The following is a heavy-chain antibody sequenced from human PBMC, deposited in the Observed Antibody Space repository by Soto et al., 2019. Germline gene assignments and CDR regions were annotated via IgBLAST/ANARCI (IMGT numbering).Heavy chain of an antibody. CDR2: ISSDGRNE. V-gene: IGHV3-30*04. J-gene: IGHJ4*02. Sequence: QVRLVESGGGVVEPGMSLRLSCVASGFTINRFGMEWVRQAPGKGLEWVALISSDGRNEYYSDSVKGRFTISRDMSKNTVYLQMNTLRVEDTAVYYCASVADYWGQGTLVTVSS. D-gene: IGHD2-21*01. CDR1: GFTINRFG. CDR3: ASVADY.